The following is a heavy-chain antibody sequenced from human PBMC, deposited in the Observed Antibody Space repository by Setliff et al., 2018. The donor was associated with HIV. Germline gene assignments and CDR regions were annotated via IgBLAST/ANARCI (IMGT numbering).Heavy chain of an antibody. CDR1: GYTFSSYA. J-gene: IGHJ2*01. CDR3: ARGGALTTDWYFDV. CDR2: INVAKDKT. V-gene: IGHV1-3*01. D-gene: IGHD4-4*01. Sequence: ASVKVSCKASGYTFSSYALHWVRQAPGQRLEWMGWINVAKDKTKYSQNFQGRVTISRDTSANTVYMELSSLRSEDTAVYYCARGGALTTDWYFDVWGRGTPGTVSS.